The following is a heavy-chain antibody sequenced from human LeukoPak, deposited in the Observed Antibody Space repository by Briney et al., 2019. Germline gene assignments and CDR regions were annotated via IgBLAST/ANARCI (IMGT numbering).Heavy chain of an antibody. CDR2: ISWNNNSI. Sequence: SLRLSCAASGFTFDDYAMHWVRQAPGKGLEWVSGISWNNNSIDYADSVKGRFTISRDNAKNSLYLQMNSLRAEDTAVYYCANFRGYSYDFDYWGQGTLVTVSS. D-gene: IGHD5-18*01. CDR1: GFTFDDYA. V-gene: IGHV3-9*01. CDR3: ANFRGYSYDFDY. J-gene: IGHJ4*02.